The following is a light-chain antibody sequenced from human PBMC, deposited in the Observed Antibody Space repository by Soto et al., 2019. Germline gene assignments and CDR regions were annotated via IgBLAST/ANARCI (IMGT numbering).Light chain of an antibody. J-gene: IGLJ3*02. Sequence: QSALTQPASVSGSPGQSITISCTGTSSDVGGYDYVSWYQQHPGKAPKLMIYEVSDRPLGVPDRFSGSKSGNTASLTVSGLQAEDEADYYCSSYAGSWVFGGGTKLTVL. CDR3: SSYAGSWV. CDR1: SSDVGGYDY. CDR2: EVS. V-gene: IGLV2-8*01.